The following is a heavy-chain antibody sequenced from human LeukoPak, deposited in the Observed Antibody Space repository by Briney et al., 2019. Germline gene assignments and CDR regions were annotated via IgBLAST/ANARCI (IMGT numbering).Heavy chain of an antibody. J-gene: IGHJ4*02. CDR2: ISYDGSNK. CDR3: ATLYSGPIGY. CDR1: GFTLSSYG. Sequence: PGGSLRLSCAASGFTLSSYGIHWVRQAPGKGLEWVAVISYDGSNKYYADSVKGRFTISRDNSKNTLYLQMNSLRAEDTAVYYCATLYSGPIGYWGQGTLVTVSS. D-gene: IGHD5-12*01. V-gene: IGHV3-30*03.